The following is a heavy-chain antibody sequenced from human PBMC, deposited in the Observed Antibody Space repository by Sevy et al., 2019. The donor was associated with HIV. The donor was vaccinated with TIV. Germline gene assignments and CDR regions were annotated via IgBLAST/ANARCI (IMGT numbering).Heavy chain of an antibody. CDR2: IKQDGSEK. Sequence: GGSLRLSCAASGFTFSSYWMSWVRQAPGKGLEWVANIKQDGSEKYYVDSVKGRFTISRDNAKNSLYLQMNSLRAEDTAVYYCAGGGYSYGYVGYYYYGMDVWGQGTTVTVSS. J-gene: IGHJ6*02. D-gene: IGHD5-18*01. CDR3: AGGGYSYGYVGYYYYGMDV. V-gene: IGHV3-7*01. CDR1: GFTFSSYW.